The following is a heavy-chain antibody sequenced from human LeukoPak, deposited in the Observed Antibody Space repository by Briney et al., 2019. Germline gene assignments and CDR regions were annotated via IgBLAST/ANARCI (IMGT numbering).Heavy chain of an antibody. CDR3: ARDYSYGYFRYFDL. V-gene: IGHV4-38-2*02. Sequence: PSETLSLTCTVSGYSISSGYYWGWIRQPPGKGLEWIGSIYHSGSTYYNPSLKSRVTMSVDTSKNQFSLKLSSVTAADTAVYYCARDYSYGYFRYFDLWGRGTLVTVSS. D-gene: IGHD5-18*01. CDR2: IYHSGST. CDR1: GYSISSGYY. J-gene: IGHJ2*01.